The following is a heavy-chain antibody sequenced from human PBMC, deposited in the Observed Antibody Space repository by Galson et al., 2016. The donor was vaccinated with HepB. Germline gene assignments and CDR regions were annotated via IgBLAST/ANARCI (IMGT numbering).Heavy chain of an antibody. J-gene: IGHJ3*01. CDR2: ISYDGSNK. CDR1: GFTFSGYG. D-gene: IGHD3-10*01. Sequence: SLRLSCAASGFTFSGYGMHWVRQAPGKGLEWVAVISYDGSNKYYADSVKGRFTISRDNSKNTLYLQMNSLRAEDTAVYYCARVGGPLWFGELLGWGQGTMVTVSS. CDR3: ARVGGPLWFGELLG. V-gene: IGHV3-30*03.